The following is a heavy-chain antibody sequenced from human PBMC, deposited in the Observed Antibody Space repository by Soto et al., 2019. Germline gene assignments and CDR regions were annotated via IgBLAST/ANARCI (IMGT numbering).Heavy chain of an antibody. V-gene: IGHV4-31*03. Sequence: QVQLQESGPGLVKPSQPLSLTCTVSGGSINSGGYYWSWIRQHPGKGLEWIGYINYSGSTNYNPYLKSRVIISRDTFKKQLYQNLITVTAAATAINYCATNYYNSKVDCYWGQGTLVTVSS. CDR3: ATNYYNSKVDCY. CDR2: INYSGST. D-gene: IGHD3-22*01. CDR1: GGSINSGGYY. J-gene: IGHJ4*02.